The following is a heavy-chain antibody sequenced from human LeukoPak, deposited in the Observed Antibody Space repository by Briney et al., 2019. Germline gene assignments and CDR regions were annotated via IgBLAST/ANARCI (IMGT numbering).Heavy chain of an antibody. D-gene: IGHD3-16*01. Sequence: PSETLSLTCAVYGGSFSGYYWSWIRQPPGKGLEWIGEINHSGSTNYNPSLKSRVTISVDTSKNQFSLKLSSVTAADTAVYYCARGRLRRGSYLDYWGQGTLVTVSS. CDR3: ARGRLRRGSYLDY. CDR1: GGSFSGYY. CDR2: INHSGST. J-gene: IGHJ4*02. V-gene: IGHV4-34*01.